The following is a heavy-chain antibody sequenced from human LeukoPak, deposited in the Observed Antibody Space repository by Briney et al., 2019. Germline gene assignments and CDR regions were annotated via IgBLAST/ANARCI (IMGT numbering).Heavy chain of an antibody. CDR3: TSDPDSSPIVDF. Sequence: GGSLRLSCAASGFTFSAHYMSWIRQAPGKGLEWVSYIDSSGRALYYADSVKGRFTISRDNAKNSLFLQMDSLRAEDRAVYFCTSDPDSSPIVDFWGQGTLVNVSS. CDR1: GFTFSAHY. D-gene: IGHD3-3*01. V-gene: IGHV3-11*01. J-gene: IGHJ4*02. CDR2: IDSSGRAL.